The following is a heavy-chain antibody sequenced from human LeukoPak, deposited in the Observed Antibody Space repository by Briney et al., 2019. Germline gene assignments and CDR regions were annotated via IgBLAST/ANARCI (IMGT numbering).Heavy chain of an antibody. J-gene: IGHJ4*02. CDR3: AKVGGSCYFNY. CDR1: GFTFSTYA. D-gene: IGHD2-15*01. Sequence: GGSLRLSCGASGFTFSTYAMSWVRQAPGKGLEWVSGISNSGGSTYYVDSVKGRFTISRDNSKNTLYLQMNSLRAEDTAVYYCAKVGGSCYFNYWGQGTLVTVSS. V-gene: IGHV3-23*01. CDR2: ISNSGGST.